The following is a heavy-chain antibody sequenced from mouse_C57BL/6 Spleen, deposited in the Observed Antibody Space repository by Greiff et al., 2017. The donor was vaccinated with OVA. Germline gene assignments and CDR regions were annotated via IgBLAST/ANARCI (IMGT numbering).Heavy chain of an antibody. Sequence: QVHVKQSGPELVKPGASVKISCKASGYTFTDYYINWVKQRPGQGLEWIGWIFPGSGSTYYNEKFKGKATLTVDKSSSTAYMLLSSLTSEDSAVYFCARRDYYGSSPLDYWGQGTTLTVSS. V-gene: IGHV1-75*01. CDR2: IFPGSGST. CDR1: GYTFTDYY. D-gene: IGHD1-1*01. J-gene: IGHJ2*01. CDR3: ARRDYYGSSPLDY.